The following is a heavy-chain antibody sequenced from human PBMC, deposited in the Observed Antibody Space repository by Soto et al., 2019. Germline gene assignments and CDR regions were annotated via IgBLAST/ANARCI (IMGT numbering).Heavy chain of an antibody. CDR3: AKDSTFGDYYDSSGYYDY. CDR2: ISGSGGST. Sequence: GGSLRLSCAASGFTFSSYAMSWVRQAPGKGLEWVSAISGSGGSTYYADSVKGRFTISRDNSKNTLYLQMNSLRAEDTAVYYCAKDSTFGDYYDSSGYYDYWGQGTLVTVSS. D-gene: IGHD3-22*01. V-gene: IGHV3-23*01. CDR1: GFTFSSYA. J-gene: IGHJ4*02.